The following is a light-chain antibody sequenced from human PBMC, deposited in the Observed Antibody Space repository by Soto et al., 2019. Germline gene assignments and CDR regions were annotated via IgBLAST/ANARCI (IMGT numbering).Light chain of an antibody. CDR3: QLYGSSRWT. CDR2: GAS. Sequence: EVALAQSPGTLSLSPGERATLSCRASQTVGTTYLAWYQHKPGQAPRLLIYGASTRATGIPDRFSGSRSGTDFTLTISRLEPEDFAVYFCQLYGSSRWTFGQGTKVEFK. V-gene: IGKV3-20*01. CDR1: QTVGTTY. J-gene: IGKJ1*01.